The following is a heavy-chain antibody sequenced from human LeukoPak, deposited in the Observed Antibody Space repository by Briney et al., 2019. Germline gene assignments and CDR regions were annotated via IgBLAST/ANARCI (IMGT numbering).Heavy chain of an antibody. CDR3: ARDRFNYYAYYMDV. J-gene: IGHJ6*03. V-gene: IGHV4-34*01. Sequence: SETLSLTCAVSGGSFSDFYWNWIRLPPGKGLEWIGEIKQSGTTNYNPYLKSRLTLSVDTAKKQVSLKLTSVTAADTGVYYCARDRFNYYAYYMDVWGRGTTVTVSS. CDR2: IKQSGTT. D-gene: IGHD3-22*01. CDR1: GGSFSDFY.